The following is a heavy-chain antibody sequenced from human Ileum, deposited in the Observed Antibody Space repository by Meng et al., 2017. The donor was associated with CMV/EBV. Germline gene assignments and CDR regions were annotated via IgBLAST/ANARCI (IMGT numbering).Heavy chain of an antibody. V-gene: IGHV3-7*01. Sequence: GGSLRLSCAVSGFTFSSYWMTWVRQAPGRGLEWVANINHDGTIEQYVDSVKGRFTVSRDNAKNSLYLQMNSLRAEDTAVYYCARPPGRRLDFWGRGTLVTVSS. D-gene: IGHD2-15*01. J-gene: IGHJ4*02. CDR2: INHDGTIE. CDR1: GFTFSSYW. CDR3: ARPPGRRLDF.